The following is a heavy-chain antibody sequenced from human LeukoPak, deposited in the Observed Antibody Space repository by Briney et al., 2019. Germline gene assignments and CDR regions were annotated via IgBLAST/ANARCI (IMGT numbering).Heavy chain of an antibody. J-gene: IGHJ4*02. D-gene: IGHD1-1*01. CDR1: GYIFTNYD. V-gene: IGHV1-18*04. Sequence: ASVKVSCKTSGYIFTNYDINWVRQAPGQGLEWMGWISPYNGDTKYAQKFQDRVTMSTDTSTSTTYMELRSLRSDDTAVYYCTRVTGGLSDYWGQGTLVTVSS. CDR3: TRVTGGLSDY. CDR2: ISPYNGDT.